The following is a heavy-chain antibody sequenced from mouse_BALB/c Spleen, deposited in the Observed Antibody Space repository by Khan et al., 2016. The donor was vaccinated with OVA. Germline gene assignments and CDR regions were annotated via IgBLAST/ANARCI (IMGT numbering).Heavy chain of an antibody. CDR1: GYSFTLYY. J-gene: IGHJ3*01. V-gene: IGHV1-26*01. CDR2: VNPSTDNI. Sequence: VQLQQSGPDLVKPGASVKISCKASGYSFTLYYMSWVKQSHGKSLEWIGRVNPSTDNINYNQEFEGKAILTVDKSSTTAYMGPRSLTSEDSAVYFLARVYDFFASWGQGTLVTVSA. CDR3: ARVYDFFAS. D-gene: IGHD2-14*01.